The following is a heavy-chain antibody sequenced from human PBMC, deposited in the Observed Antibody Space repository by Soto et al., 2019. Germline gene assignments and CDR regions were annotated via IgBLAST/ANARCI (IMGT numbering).Heavy chain of an antibody. J-gene: IGHJ6*02. CDR2: ISYDGSNK. D-gene: IGHD2-21*01. Sequence: QVQLVESGGGVVQPGRSLRLYCAASGFTFSSYGMHWVRQAPGKGLEWVAVISYDGSNKYYADSVKGRFTISRDNSKNTLYLQMNSLRAEDTAVYYCAKARVKGYYYYYGMDVWGQGTTVTVSS. CDR3: AKARVKGYYYYYGMDV. CDR1: GFTFSSYG. V-gene: IGHV3-30*18.